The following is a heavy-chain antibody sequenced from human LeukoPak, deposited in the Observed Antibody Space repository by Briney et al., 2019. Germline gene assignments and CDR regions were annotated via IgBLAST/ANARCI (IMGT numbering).Heavy chain of an antibody. CDR2: INHSGST. D-gene: IGHD6-13*01. J-gene: IGHJ3*02. CDR3: ASFQQQDDAFDI. CDR1: GGSFSGYY. V-gene: IGHV4-34*01. Sequence: SETLSLTCAVYGGSFSGYYWSWIRQPPGKGLEWIGEINHSGSTNYNPSLKSRVTISVDTSKNQFSLKLSSVTAADTAVYYCASFQQQDDAFDIWGLGTMVTVSS.